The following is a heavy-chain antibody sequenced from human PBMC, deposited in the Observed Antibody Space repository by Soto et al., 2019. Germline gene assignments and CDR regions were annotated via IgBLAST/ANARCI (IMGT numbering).Heavy chain of an antibody. CDR3: ARPRSGSYRLDYYGMDV. Sequence: GESLKISCQAAGYVFSSSWIAWVRHSPGKGLEWMGIVYPGDSETRYSPSFQGQVTISADKSISTAYLQWRSLRASDTAMYYCARPRSGSYRLDYYGMDVWGQGTTVTVSS. CDR1: GYVFSSSW. D-gene: IGHD3-10*01. V-gene: IGHV5-51*01. J-gene: IGHJ6*02. CDR2: VYPGDSET.